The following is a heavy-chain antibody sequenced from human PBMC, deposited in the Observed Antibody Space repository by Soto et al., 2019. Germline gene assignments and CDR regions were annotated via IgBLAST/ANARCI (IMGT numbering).Heavy chain of an antibody. CDR2: ISGSGGTT. CDR1: GFTFSSYA. Sequence: PGGSLRLSCAASGFTFSSYAMSWVRQAPGKGLEWVSAISGSGGTTYYADSVKGRFTISRDNSKNTLYLQMNSLRAEDTAVYYCHKYSGPLIMPAALGPGTLVTVSS. D-gene: IGHD1-26*01. J-gene: IGHJ5*02. V-gene: IGHV3-23*01. CDR3: HKYSGPLIMPAA.